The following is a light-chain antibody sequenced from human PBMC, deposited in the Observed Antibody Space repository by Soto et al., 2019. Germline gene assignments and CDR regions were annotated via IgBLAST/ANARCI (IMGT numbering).Light chain of an antibody. V-gene: IGKV3-20*01. Sequence: EIVLTQSPGTLSLSPGERATLSCRASQSVSSSYLAWYQQKPGQAPRLLIYGASSRATGIPDRFSGSGSGTDFTLTISRLEPEDFAVYYCQQYGSSPPTFGPGINVDIK. CDR2: GAS. J-gene: IGKJ3*01. CDR3: QQYGSSPPT. CDR1: QSVSSSY.